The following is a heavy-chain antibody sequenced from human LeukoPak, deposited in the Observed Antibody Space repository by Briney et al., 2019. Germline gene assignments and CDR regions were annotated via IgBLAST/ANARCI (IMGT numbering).Heavy chain of an antibody. V-gene: IGHV3-48*04. J-gene: IGHJ4*02. CDR2: ISSSSSTI. Sequence: GGSLRLSCAAAGFTFSNYAMTWVRQAPGKGLEWVSYISSSSSTIYYADSVKGRFTISRDNAKNSLYLQMNSLRAEDTAAYYCARDHRDDILTGYFYWGQGTLVTVSS. D-gene: IGHD3-9*01. CDR3: ARDHRDDILTGYFY. CDR1: GFTFSNYA.